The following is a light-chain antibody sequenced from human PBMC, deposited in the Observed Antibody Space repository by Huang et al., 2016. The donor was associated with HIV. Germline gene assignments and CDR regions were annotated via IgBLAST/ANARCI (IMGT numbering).Light chain of an antibody. CDR1: QSLLYSSNNKNY. J-gene: IGKJ4*01. Sequence: DIVMTQSPDSLSVSLGERATINCKSSQSLLYSSNNKNYLAWYQQKPGQAPKLLIYGASTRESGVPYRFSGSVSGTDFTLAISSLQAEDGAVYYCQQYYITPLTFGGGTKVEIK. V-gene: IGKV4-1*01. CDR3: QQYYITPLT. CDR2: GAS.